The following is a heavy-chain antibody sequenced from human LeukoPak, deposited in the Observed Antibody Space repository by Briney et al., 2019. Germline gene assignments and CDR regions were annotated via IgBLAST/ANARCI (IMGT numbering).Heavy chain of an antibody. J-gene: IGHJ4*02. V-gene: IGHV3-21*01. CDR1: GFTISSYS. Sequence: GGSLSLSCTASGFTISSYSMNWVRQAPGKGLEWVSSISSSSSYIYYADSVKGRFTISRDNAKNSLYLQMNSLRAEDTAVYYCARDRLRTIDYWGQGTLVTVSS. CDR3: ARDRLRTIDY. CDR2: ISSSSSYI.